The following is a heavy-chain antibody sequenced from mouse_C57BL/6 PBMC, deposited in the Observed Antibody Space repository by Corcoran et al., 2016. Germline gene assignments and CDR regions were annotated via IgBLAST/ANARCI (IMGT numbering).Heavy chain of an antibody. CDR1: GYTFTDYY. CDR2: INPNNGGT. Sequence: EVQLQQSGPELVKPGASVKISCKASGYTFTDYYMNWVKQSHGKSLEWIGDINPNNGGTSYNQKFKGKATLTVDKSSSTAYMELRSLTSEDSAVYYCASGGTTVVASDYWGQGTTLTVSS. CDR3: ASGGTTVVASDY. J-gene: IGHJ2*01. V-gene: IGHV1-26*01. D-gene: IGHD1-1*01.